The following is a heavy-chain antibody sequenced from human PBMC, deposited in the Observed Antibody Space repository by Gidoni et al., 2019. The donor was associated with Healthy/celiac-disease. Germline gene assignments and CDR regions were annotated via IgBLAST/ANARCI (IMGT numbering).Heavy chain of an antibody. D-gene: IGHD2-2*01. CDR2: ISSSNSTI. CDR3: ARDPPPKYCSSTSCFVDY. V-gene: IGHV3-48*02. Sequence: EVQLVESGGGLVQPGGSLRLSCAASGFTFSSYSMNWVRQAPGKGLEWVSYISSSNSTIYYADSVKGRFTISRDNAKNSLYLQMNSLRDEDTAVYYCARDPPPKYCSSTSCFVDYWGQGTLVTVSS. J-gene: IGHJ4*02. CDR1: GFTFSSYS.